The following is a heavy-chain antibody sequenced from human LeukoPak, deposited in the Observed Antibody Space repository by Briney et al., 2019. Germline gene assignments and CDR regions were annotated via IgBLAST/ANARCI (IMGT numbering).Heavy chain of an antibody. CDR1: GFTFSSHA. CDR2: INNSGRST. CDR3: AKWARISIFGVVTDYYYHYMDV. J-gene: IGHJ6*03. Sequence: GGSLRLSCVASGFTFSSHAMGWVRQAPGKGLEWGSTINNSGRSTYYAVMGRFTISTDNSKNTVYLQMNSLSAEDTAVYYCAKWARISIFGVVTDYYYHYMDVWGKGTTVTVSS. V-gene: IGHV3-23*01. D-gene: IGHD3-3*01.